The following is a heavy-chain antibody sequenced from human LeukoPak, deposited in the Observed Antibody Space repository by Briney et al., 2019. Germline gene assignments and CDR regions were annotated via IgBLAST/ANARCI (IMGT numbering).Heavy chain of an antibody. Sequence: GGSLRLSCAASGFTFSNYGMHWVRQAPGKGLEWVAFIRYGGSDEYYADSVKGRFTISRDNPKNTLYLQMNDLRVEDTAVYFCAKEGGDSSGWSTLNWFDPWGQGTLVTVSS. D-gene: IGHD6-19*01. J-gene: IGHJ5*02. V-gene: IGHV3-30*02. CDR1: GFTFSNYG. CDR2: IRYGGSDE. CDR3: AKEGGDSSGWSTLNWFDP.